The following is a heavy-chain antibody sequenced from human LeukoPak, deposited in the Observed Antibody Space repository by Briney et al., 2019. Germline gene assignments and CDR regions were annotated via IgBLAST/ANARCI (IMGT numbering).Heavy chain of an antibody. CDR1: GYTFTSYY. Sequence: ASVKVSCKASGYTFTSYYMHWVRQAPGQGLEWMGIINPSGGSTSYAQKFQGRVTMTRDTSTSTVYMELSSLRSEDTAVYYCARDFWYYYDSSGYYYDYWGQGTLVTVSS. D-gene: IGHD3-22*01. CDR2: INPSGGST. CDR3: ARDFWYYYDSSGYYYDY. J-gene: IGHJ4*02. V-gene: IGHV1-46*01.